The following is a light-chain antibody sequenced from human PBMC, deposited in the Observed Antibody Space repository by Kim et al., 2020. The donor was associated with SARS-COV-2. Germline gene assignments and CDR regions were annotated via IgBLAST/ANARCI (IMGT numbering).Light chain of an antibody. J-gene: IGKJ2*01. CDR3: QQYSSYPYT. V-gene: IGKV1-5*03. Sequence: SASIGDRVTITCRASQSISSWLAWYQQKPGKAPKLLIYKATGLETGDPAMFSGRGSGTQFTLSINNLQPDDFATYYCQQYSSYPYTFGQGTKLEI. CDR2: KAT. CDR1: QSISSW.